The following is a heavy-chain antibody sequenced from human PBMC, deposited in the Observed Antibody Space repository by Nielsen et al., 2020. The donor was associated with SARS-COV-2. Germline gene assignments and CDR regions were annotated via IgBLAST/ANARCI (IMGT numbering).Heavy chain of an antibody. V-gene: IGHV3-74*01. Sequence: GGSLRLSCAASGFTFSNYWMHWVRQGPGKGLFWVSRISPDGTTTAYADSVKGRFTISRANARNTLYLQMNSLRAEDTAVYYCASHKFGEGHWGQGTLVSVSS. CDR1: GFTFSNYW. CDR3: ASHKFGEGH. J-gene: IGHJ1*01. CDR2: ISPDGTTT. D-gene: IGHD3-10*01.